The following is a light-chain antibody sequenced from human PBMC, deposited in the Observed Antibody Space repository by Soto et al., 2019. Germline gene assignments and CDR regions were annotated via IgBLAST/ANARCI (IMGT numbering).Light chain of an antibody. CDR2: AAS. CDR1: RDIDTS. J-gene: IGKJ2*01. V-gene: IGKV1-39*01. Sequence: DIQMTQSPSSLSASVGDRVIITCRASRDIDTSLNWYQQHPGKGPKILIYAASTLQRGVPSRFSGSGSGTDFNLTISRLEPEDFAVYYCQQYVTSPYIFGQGTKLEIK. CDR3: QQYVTSPYI.